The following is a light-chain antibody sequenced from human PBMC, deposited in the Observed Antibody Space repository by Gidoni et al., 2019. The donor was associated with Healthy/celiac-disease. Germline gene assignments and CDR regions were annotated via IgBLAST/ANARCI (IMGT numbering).Light chain of an antibody. J-gene: IGKJ2*04. Sequence: IQMTPSPSTLSASVGDRVTITCRASQSISSWLAWYQQKPGKAPKLLIYKASSLESGVPSRFSGSGSGTEFTLTISSLQPDDFATYYCQQYNSYPCSFGQETKLEIK. CDR3: QQYNSYPCS. CDR1: QSISSW. CDR2: KAS. V-gene: IGKV1-5*03.